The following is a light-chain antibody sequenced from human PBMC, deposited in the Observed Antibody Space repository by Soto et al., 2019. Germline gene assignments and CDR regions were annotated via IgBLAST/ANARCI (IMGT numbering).Light chain of an antibody. CDR1: PSVSSN. CDR3: QQYNSTPS. J-gene: IGKJ4*01. CDR2: GAS. Sequence: EIVLTQSPGTLSLSPGERATLSCRASPSVSSNLAWYQQKPGQAPRLLIYGASTRATGIPARFSGSGSGTEFTLTISSLQSEDFAVYYCQQYNSTPSFGGGTKVDIK. V-gene: IGKV3-15*01.